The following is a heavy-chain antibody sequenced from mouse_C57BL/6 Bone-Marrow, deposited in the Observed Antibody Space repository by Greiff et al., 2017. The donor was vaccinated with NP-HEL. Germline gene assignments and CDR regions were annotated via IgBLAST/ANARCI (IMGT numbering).Heavy chain of an antibody. J-gene: IGHJ2*01. Sequence: EVKLVESGGGLVKPGGSLKLSCAASGFTFSSYAMSWVRQTPEKRLEWVATISDDGSYTYYPDNVKGRVTISRDNAKNNLYLQMSHLKSEDTAIYYCARYFYYGSSYDYWGQGTTLTVSS. CDR1: GFTFSSYA. V-gene: IGHV5-4*03. D-gene: IGHD1-1*01. CDR3: ARYFYYGSSYDY. CDR2: ISDDGSYT.